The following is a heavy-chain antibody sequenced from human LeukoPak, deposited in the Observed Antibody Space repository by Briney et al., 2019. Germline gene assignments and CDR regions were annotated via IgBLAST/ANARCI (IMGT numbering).Heavy chain of an antibody. CDR2: IYSGTI. CDR1: GFTVSSNS. J-gene: IGHJ4*02. CDR3: AKAPVTTCSGAYCYPFDY. D-gene: IGHD2-15*01. Sequence: PGGSLRLSCTVSGFTVSSNSMSWVRQAPGKGLEWVSFIYSGTIHYSDSVKGRFTISRDNSKNTLYLQMNSLRAGDAAVYYCAKAPVTTCSGAYCYPFDYWSQGTLVTVSS. V-gene: IGHV3-53*01.